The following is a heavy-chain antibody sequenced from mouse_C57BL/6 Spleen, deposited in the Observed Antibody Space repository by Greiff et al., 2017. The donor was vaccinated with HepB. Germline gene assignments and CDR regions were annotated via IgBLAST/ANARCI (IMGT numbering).Heavy chain of an antibody. V-gene: IGHV1-80*01. CDR2: IYPGDGDT. Sequence: QVQLKESGAELVKPGASVKISCKASGYAFSSYWMNWVKQRPGKGLEWIGKIYPGDGDTNYNGKFKGKATLTADKSSSTAYMQLSSLTSEDSAVYFCARGGTYGNYDWYFDVWGTGTTVTVSS. CDR3: ARGGTYGNYDWYFDV. J-gene: IGHJ1*03. CDR1: GYAFSSYW. D-gene: IGHD2-1*01.